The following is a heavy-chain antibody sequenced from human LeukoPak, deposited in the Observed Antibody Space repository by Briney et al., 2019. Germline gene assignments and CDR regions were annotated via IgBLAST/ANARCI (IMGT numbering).Heavy chain of an antibody. CDR1: GGSISSYY. CDR2: IHTSGST. V-gene: IGHV4-4*07. CDR3: ARDPASLPNDAFDI. Sequence: SETLSLTCTVSGGSISSYYWSWIRQPAGKGLEWIGRIHTSGSTNYNPSLKSRVTMSVDTSKKQFSLKVTSVTAADTAVYYCARDPASLPNDAFDIWGQGTMVTVSS. D-gene: IGHD2-2*01. J-gene: IGHJ3*02.